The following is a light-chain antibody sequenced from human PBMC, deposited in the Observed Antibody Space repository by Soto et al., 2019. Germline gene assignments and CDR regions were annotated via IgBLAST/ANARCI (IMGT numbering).Light chain of an antibody. J-gene: IGKJ1*01. Sequence: DIQMTQSPSTLSGSVGDRVTITCRASQTISTWLAWYQQEPGTAPKILIHKASSLQSGVPSRVSGSGSGKDVTLTISSLHADDFATYDCQQYNSYSPTFGQGTKVDIK. V-gene: IGKV1-5*03. CDR3: QQYNSYSPT. CDR2: KAS. CDR1: QTISTW.